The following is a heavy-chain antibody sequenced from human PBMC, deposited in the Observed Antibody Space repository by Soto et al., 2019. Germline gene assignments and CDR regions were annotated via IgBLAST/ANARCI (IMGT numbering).Heavy chain of an antibody. J-gene: IGHJ4*02. D-gene: IGHD3-10*01. Sequence: GGSLRLSCAASGFTFNDYYMTWIRQAPGKGLEWVSALSGSGGTTYYADSVRGRFTISRDNSKNTLFLQMNSLRAEDTALYYCAKQRAGYGSGSDTYYFDFWGRGTPVTVSS. V-gene: IGHV3-23*01. CDR2: LSGSGGTT. CDR3: AKQRAGYGSGSDTYYFDF. CDR1: GFTFNDYY.